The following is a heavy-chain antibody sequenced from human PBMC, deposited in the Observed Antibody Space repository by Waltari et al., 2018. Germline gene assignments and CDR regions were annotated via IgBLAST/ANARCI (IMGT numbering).Heavy chain of an antibody. J-gene: IGHJ6*02. CDR1: GGSISSYY. CDR3: ARQEYGSGSGGMDV. V-gene: IGHV4-59*08. CDR2: IYYRWST. Sequence: QVQLQESGPGLVKPSETLSLTCTVSGGSISSYYWSWSRQPPGKGLEWIGYIYYRWSTTYFPSLKSRVLISVDQAKDQFSRRLSYVTAADTAVYYCARQEYGSGSGGMDVWGQGTTVTGSS. D-gene: IGHD3-10*01.